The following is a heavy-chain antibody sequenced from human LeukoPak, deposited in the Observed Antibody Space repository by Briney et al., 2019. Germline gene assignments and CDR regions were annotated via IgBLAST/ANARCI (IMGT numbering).Heavy chain of an antibody. V-gene: IGHV3-9*01. CDR3: AKDSGSGSYIY. J-gene: IGHJ4*02. Sequence: GRSLRLSCAASGFTFDDYAMHWVRQAPGKGLEWVSGISWNSGSIGYVDSVKGRFTVSRDNAKNSLYLQMNSLRAEDTALYYCAKDSGSGSYIYWGQGTLVTVSP. CDR2: ISWNSGSI. D-gene: IGHD3-10*01. CDR1: GFTFDDYA.